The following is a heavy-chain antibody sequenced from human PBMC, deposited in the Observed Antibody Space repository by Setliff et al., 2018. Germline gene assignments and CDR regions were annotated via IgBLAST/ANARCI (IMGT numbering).Heavy chain of an antibody. CDR2: FFYSGDT. J-gene: IGHJ4*02. D-gene: IGHD3-10*01. CDR3: ARDRTYYASGSYTKWFDY. CDR1: GGSISSHY. Sequence: NPSETLSLTCTVSGGSISSHYWSWIRQPPGKGLEWIGFFFYSGDTNSNPSLKSRVTMSVDTSKNQFSLKLSSVTAADTAIYYCARDRTYYASGSYTKWFDYWGQGTLVTVSS. V-gene: IGHV4-59*11.